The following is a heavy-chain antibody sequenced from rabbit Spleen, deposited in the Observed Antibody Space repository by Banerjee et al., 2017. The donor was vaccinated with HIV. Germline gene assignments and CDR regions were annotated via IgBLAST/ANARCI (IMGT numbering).Heavy chain of an antibody. CDR3: ARDLTDIIGWNFGW. CDR2: IYTGSSGST. V-gene: IGHV1S45*01. J-gene: IGHJ4*01. CDR1: GFDFSSSYW. Sequence: QEQLVESGGGLVKPGGTLTLTCKASGFDFSSSYWICWVRQAPGKGLEWIGCIYTGSSGSTYYASWAKGRFTISKTSSTTVTLQMTSLTAADTATYFCARDLTDIIGWNFGWWGPGTLVTVS. D-gene: IGHD1-1*01.